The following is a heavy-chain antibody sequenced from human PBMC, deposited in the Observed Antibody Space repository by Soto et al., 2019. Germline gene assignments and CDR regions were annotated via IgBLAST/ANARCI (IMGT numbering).Heavy chain of an antibody. D-gene: IGHD5-12*01. V-gene: IGHV4-39*01. CDR3: ARHGGYGTLFDY. CDR2: IYYSGST. Sequence: PSETLSLTCTVSGGSISSSSYYWGWIRQPPGKGLEWIGSIYYSGSTYYNPSLKSRVTISVDTFKNQFSLKLSSVTAADTAVYYCARHGGYGTLFDYWGQGTLVTVS. J-gene: IGHJ4*02. CDR1: GGSISSSSYY.